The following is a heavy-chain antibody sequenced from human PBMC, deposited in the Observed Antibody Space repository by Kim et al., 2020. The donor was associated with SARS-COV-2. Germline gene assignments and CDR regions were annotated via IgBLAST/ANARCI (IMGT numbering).Heavy chain of an antibody. D-gene: IGHD6-19*01. V-gene: IGHV3-9*01. Sequence: DSVKGRFTISRDNAKNSLYLQMNSLRAEDTALYYCAKDGEQWLVRGYFQHWGQGTLVTVSS. J-gene: IGHJ1*01. CDR3: AKDGEQWLVRGYFQH.